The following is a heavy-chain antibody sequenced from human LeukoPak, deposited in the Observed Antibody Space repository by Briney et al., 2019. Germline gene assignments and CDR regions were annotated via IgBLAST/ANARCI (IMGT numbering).Heavy chain of an antibody. CDR3: TTDFPQYQLPPLDY. CDR2: IKSKTDGGTT. CDR1: GFSVSSFG. J-gene: IGHJ4*02. D-gene: IGHD2-2*01. Sequence: PGGSLRLSCAVSGFSVSSFGMSWVRQAPGKGLEWVGRIKSKTDGGTTDYAAPVKGRFTISRDDSKNTLYLQMNSLKTEDTAVYYCTTDFPQYQLPPLDYWGQGTLVTVSS. V-gene: IGHV3-15*01.